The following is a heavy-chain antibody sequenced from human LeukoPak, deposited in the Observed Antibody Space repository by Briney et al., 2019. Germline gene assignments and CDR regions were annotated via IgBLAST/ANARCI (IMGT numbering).Heavy chain of an antibody. Sequence: GGSLRLSCAASGFTFSSYSMNWVRQAPGKGLEWVSSISSSSSYIYYADSVKGRFTISRDNAKNSLYLQMDSLRAEDTAVYYCASSKPGIAAAGTEDYWGQGTLVTVSS. J-gene: IGHJ4*02. CDR1: GFTFSSYS. V-gene: IGHV3-21*01. D-gene: IGHD6-13*01. CDR3: ASSKPGIAAAGTEDY. CDR2: ISSSSSYI.